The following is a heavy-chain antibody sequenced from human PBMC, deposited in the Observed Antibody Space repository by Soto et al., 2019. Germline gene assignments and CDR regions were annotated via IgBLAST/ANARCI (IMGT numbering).Heavy chain of an antibody. V-gene: IGHV4-30-4*01. D-gene: IGHD2-8*01. Sequence: QVQLQESVPGLVKPSQTLSLTCTVSGGSISSGDYYWSWIRQPPGKGLEWIGYILYSGTTNYNPSLESRLTISVDPSKNQFSLKLTSVTAADTAVYYCARNGALDYWGRGTLVTVSS. J-gene: IGHJ4*02. CDR2: ILYSGTT. CDR1: GGSISSGDYY. CDR3: ARNGALDY.